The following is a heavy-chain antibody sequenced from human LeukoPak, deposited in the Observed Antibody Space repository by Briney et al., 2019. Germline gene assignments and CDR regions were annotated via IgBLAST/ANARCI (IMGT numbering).Heavy chain of an antibody. V-gene: IGHV1-24*01. D-gene: IGHD3-9*01. CDR2: FDPEDGET. J-gene: IGHJ4*02. Sequence: ASVKVSCKVSGYTLTELSMHWVRQAPGKGLEWMGGFDPEDGETIYAQKFQDRVTITRDTSANTAYMELSSLLSEDTAVYYCARGDVLRYFDRLDSWGQGTLVTVSS. CDR3: ARGDVLRYFDRLDS. CDR1: GYTLTELS.